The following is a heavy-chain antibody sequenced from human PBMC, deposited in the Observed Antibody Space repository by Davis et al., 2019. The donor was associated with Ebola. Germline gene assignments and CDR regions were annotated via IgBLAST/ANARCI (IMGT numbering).Heavy chain of an antibody. J-gene: IGHJ4*02. CDR1: GGSFSSHP. V-gene: IGHV1-69*13. Sequence: SVTVSCKTSGGSFSSHPISWVRQAPRQGLEWMGGIIPIFDTPHYAQKFQGRITITADASTSTAYMELSRLRSEDTATYFCTRDFDGGNYYFDYWGPGTPVTVSS. D-gene: IGHD3-9*01. CDR3: TRDFDGGNYYFDY. CDR2: IIPIFDTP.